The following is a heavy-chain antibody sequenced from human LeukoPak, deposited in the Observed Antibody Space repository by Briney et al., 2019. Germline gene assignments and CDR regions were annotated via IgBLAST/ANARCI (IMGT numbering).Heavy chain of an antibody. CDR1: GFTFSSYW. V-gene: IGHV3-74*03. D-gene: IGHD4-23*01. Sequence: GGSLRLSCAASGFTFSSYWMHWVRQAPGKGLVWVSGTKTDGSSTMYADSVKGRFTIARDNAKNTLYLQMNSLRAEDTAVYYCYGANAEHWGQGTLVTVS. CDR3: YGANAEH. CDR2: TKTDGSST. J-gene: IGHJ1*01.